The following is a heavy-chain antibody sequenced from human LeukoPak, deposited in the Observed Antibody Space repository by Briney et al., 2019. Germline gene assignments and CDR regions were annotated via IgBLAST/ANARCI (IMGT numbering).Heavy chain of an antibody. CDR1: GFTVSRNY. Sequence: GGSLRLSCAASGFTVSRNYMSWVRQAPGKGLEWVSVIYSGGSTYYAESVKGRFTISRDNSKNTLYLQMNSLRAEDTAVYYCAREGQWPVLAYWGQGTLVTVSS. J-gene: IGHJ4*02. CDR3: AREGQWPVLAY. V-gene: IGHV3-66*01. CDR2: IYSGGST. D-gene: IGHD6-19*01.